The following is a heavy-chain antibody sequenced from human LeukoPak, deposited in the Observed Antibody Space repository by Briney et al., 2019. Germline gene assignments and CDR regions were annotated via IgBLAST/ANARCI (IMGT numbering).Heavy chain of an antibody. J-gene: IGHJ3*02. CDR2: INHSGST. Sequence: SETLSLTCAVYGGSFSGYYWSWIRQPPEKGLEWIGEINHSGSTNYNPSLKSRVTISVDTSKNQFSLKLSSVTAADTAVYYCARGYYGDYGTVDAFDIWGQGTMVTVSS. D-gene: IGHD4-17*01. V-gene: IGHV4-34*01. CDR1: GGSFSGYY. CDR3: ARGYYGDYGTVDAFDI.